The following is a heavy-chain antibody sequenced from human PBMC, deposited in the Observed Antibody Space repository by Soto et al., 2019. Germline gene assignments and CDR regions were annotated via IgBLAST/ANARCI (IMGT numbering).Heavy chain of an antibody. D-gene: IGHD2-21*02. CDR3: AKNCGGDCYTNWFDP. J-gene: IGHJ5*02. Sequence: EVQLLESGGGLVQPGGSLRLSCAASGFTFSSYAMSWVRQAPGKGLEWVSAICGSGGSTYYADSVKGRFTISRDNSKNTLYLQMNSLRAEDTAVYYCAKNCGGDCYTNWFDPWGQGTLVTVSS. CDR1: GFTFSSYA. V-gene: IGHV3-23*01. CDR2: ICGSGGST.